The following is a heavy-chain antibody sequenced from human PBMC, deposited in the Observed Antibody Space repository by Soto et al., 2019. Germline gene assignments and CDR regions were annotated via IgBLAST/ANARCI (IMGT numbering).Heavy chain of an antibody. D-gene: IGHD3-3*01. CDR2: INHSGST. CDR1: GGSFSGYY. V-gene: IGHV4-34*01. J-gene: IGHJ6*02. CDR3: ATLLRFLEWSVYDMDV. Sequence: SETLSLTCAVYGGSFSGYYWSWIRQPPGKGLEWIGEINHSGSTNYNPSLKSRVTISVDTSKNQFSLKLSSVTAADTAVYYCATLLRFLEWSVYDMDVWGQGTRSPSP.